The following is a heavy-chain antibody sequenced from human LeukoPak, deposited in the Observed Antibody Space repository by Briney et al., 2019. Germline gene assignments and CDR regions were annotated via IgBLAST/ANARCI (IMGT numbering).Heavy chain of an antibody. CDR3: ARKGGFPRYYYMDV. D-gene: IGHD3-3*01. Sequence: LRLSCAASGFIFDDYAMHWVRQAPGKGLEWVSGISWNSDTIGYADSVKGRFTISRDNAKNSLYLQMNSLRAEDTAVYYCARKGGFPRYYYMDVWGKGTTVTVSS. CDR2: ISWNSDTI. CDR1: GFIFDDYA. V-gene: IGHV3-9*01. J-gene: IGHJ6*03.